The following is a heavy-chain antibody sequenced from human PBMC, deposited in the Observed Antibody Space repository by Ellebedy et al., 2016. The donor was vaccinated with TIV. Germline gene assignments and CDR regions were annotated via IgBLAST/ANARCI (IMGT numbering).Heavy chain of an antibody. Sequence: GGSLRLSCSASGFTFSSYAMHWVRQAPGKGLEYVSAISSNGGSTYYADSVKGRFTISRDNSKNTLYLQMSSLRAEDTAVYYCARDSVYSGFAYWGQGTLVTVSS. CDR1: GFTFSSYA. CDR3: ARDSVYSGFAY. D-gene: IGHD5-12*01. J-gene: IGHJ4*02. CDR2: ISSNGGST. V-gene: IGHV3-64D*06.